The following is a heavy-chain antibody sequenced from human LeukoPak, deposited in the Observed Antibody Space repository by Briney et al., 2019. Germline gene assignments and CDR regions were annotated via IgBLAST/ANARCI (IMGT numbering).Heavy chain of an antibody. V-gene: IGHV1-18*01. D-gene: IGHD3-10*01. CDR3: ARAELELLWFGEKPNWFDP. CDR1: SYTFTSYG. CDR2: ISAYNGNT. J-gene: IGHJ5*02. Sequence: ASVKVSCKASSYTFTSYGISWVRQAPGQGLEWMGWISAYNGNTNYAQKLQGRVTMTTDTSTSTAYMELRSLRSDDTAVYYCARAELELLWFGEKPNWFDPWGQGTLVTVSS.